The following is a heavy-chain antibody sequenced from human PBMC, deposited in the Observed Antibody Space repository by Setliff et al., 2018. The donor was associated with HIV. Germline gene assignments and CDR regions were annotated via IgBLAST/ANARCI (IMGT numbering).Heavy chain of an antibody. CDR1: GFTFSSYW. D-gene: IGHD6-19*01. CDR3: ARVAGYDAFDI. J-gene: IGHJ3*02. Sequence: GGSLRLSCAASGFTFSSYWMSWVRQAPGKGLEWVANIKQDGSEKYYVDSVKGRFTISRDNAKNSLYPQMNSLRAEDTAVYYCARVAGYDAFDIWGQGTMVTVSS. V-gene: IGHV3-7*01. CDR2: IKQDGSEK.